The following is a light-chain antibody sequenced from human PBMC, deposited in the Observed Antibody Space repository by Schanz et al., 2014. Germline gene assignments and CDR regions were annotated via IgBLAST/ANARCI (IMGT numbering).Light chain of an antibody. V-gene: IGKV3-20*01. CDR1: QSVHRNY. Sequence: EIVLTQSPGTLSLSPGERATLSCRASQSVHRNYLAWHQQKPGQAPRLLIYGTSIRATGIPDRFSGSGSGTDFTFTISRLEPEDFAVYYCHQYINSPFTFGPGTKLDLK. CDR3: HQYINSPFT. CDR2: GTS. J-gene: IGKJ3*01.